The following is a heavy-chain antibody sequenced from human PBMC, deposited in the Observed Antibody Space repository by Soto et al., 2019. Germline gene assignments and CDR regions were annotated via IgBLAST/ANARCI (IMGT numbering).Heavy chain of an antibody. CDR1: GGDSVTPANY. Sequence: QVHLQESGPGLVKPSGTLSLTCAVTGGDSVTPANYWTWVRRAPGKGLEWIGEIYYSGSTNYNPSLKSRVTISIDKANKQVSLKVTSVTAADTAIYYGARGLAAEGFFDYWGQGTLVTVSS. D-gene: IGHD6-13*01. V-gene: IGHV4-4*02. CDR2: IYYSGST. J-gene: IGHJ4*02. CDR3: ARGLAAEGFFDY.